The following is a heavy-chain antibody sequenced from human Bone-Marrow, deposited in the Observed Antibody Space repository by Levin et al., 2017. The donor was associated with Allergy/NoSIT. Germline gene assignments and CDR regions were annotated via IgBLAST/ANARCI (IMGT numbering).Heavy chain of an antibody. CDR1: GYSFTSYW. Sequence: GESLKISCKGSGYSFTSYWIGWVRQMPGKGLEWMGIIYPGDSDTRYSPSFQGQVTISADKSISTAYLQWSSLKASDTAMYYCARQLCFCIYRRNGKNDCSSTSCYAETSHNWFDPWGQGTLVTVSS. J-gene: IGHJ5*02. D-gene: IGHD2-2*01. CDR3: ARQLCFCIYRRNGKNDCSSTSCYAETSHNWFDP. CDR2: IYPGDSDT. V-gene: IGHV5-51*01.